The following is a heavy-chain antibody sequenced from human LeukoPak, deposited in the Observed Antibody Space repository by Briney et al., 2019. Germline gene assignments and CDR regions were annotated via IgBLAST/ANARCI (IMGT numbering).Heavy chain of an antibody. V-gene: IGHV3-7*04. CDR2: IKQDGSEK. J-gene: IGHJ3*02. CDR3: ARGYCSSTNCYAGAFDI. CDR1: GFTFSSYW. D-gene: IGHD2-2*01. Sequence: GGSLRLSCAASGFTFSSYWMSWVRQAPGKGLEWVANIKQDGSEKYYVDSVKGRFTISRDNAKNSLYLQVNSLRAEDTAVYYCARGYCSSTNCYAGAFDIWGQGTMVTVSS.